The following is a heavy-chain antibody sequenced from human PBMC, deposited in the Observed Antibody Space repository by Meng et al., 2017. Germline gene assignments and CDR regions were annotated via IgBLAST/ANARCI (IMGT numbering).Heavy chain of an antibody. CDR2: INSDGSST. Sequence: GGSLRLSCAASGFTFSNAWMSWVRQAPGKGLVWVSRINSDGSSTSYADSVKGRFTISRDNAKNTLYLQMNSLRAEDTAVYYCARDLRRITIFGVVTPYYYYGMDVWGQGTTVTVSS. V-gene: IGHV3-74*01. J-gene: IGHJ6*02. D-gene: IGHD3-3*01. CDR3: ARDLRRITIFGVVTPYYYYGMDV. CDR1: GFTFSNAW.